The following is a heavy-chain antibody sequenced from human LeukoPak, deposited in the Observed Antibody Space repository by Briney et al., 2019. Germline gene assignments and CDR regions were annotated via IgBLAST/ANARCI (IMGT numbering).Heavy chain of an antibody. J-gene: IGHJ4*02. V-gene: IGHV3-23*01. CDR3: AKDPGYYYDSSGLIDY. CDR2: ISGSGGST. CDR1: GFTFSSNA. Sequence: GGSLRLSCAASGFTFSSNAMSWVRQAPWKGLEWVSAISGSGGSTYYADSVKGRFTISRDNSKNTLYLQMNSLRAEDTAVYYCAKDPGYYYDSSGLIDYWGQGTLVTVSS. D-gene: IGHD3-22*01.